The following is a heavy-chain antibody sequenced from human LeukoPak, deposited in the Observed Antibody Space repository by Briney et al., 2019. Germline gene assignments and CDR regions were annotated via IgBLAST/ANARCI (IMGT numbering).Heavy chain of an antibody. V-gene: IGHV4-34*01. J-gene: IGHJ4*02. Sequence: SETLSLTCAVYGGSFSGYYWSWIRQPPGKGLEWIGEINHSGSTNYNPSLKSRVTISVDTSKNQFSLNLSSVTAADTAVYYCARIGVHRYYFDYWGQGTLVTVSS. D-gene: IGHD1-1*01. CDR2: INHSGST. CDR1: GGSFSGYY. CDR3: ARIGVHRYYFDY.